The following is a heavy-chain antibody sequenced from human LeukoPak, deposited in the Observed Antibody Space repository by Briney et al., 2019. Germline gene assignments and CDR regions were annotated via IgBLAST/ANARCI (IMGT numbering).Heavy chain of an antibody. CDR1: GFTVGSSF. CDR2: ISSSSSYI. Sequence: PGGSLRLSCAASGFTVGSSFMTWVRQAPGKGLEWVSSISSSSSYIYYADSVRGRFTISRDNAKNSLYLQMNSLRAEDTAVYYCARDRAARPLDYWGQGTLVTVSS. CDR3: ARDRAARPLDY. V-gene: IGHV3-21*01. J-gene: IGHJ4*02. D-gene: IGHD6-6*01.